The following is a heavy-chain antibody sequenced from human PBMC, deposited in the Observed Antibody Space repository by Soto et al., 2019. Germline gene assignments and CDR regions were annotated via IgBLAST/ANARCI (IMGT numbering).Heavy chain of an antibody. Sequence: SVKVSCKASGGTLSSYVISWVRQAPGQGLEWMGGIIPVFGTVNYAQKFQGRVTITADESTTTAYMELRSLRSEDAAVYYCARAQRIQLWASGMDVWGQGTTVTVSS. CDR3: ARAQRIQLWASGMDV. V-gene: IGHV1-69*13. CDR1: GGTLSSYV. CDR2: IIPVFGTV. J-gene: IGHJ6*02. D-gene: IGHD5-18*01.